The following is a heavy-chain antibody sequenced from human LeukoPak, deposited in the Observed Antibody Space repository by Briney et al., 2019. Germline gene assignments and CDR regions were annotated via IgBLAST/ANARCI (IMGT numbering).Heavy chain of an antibody. Sequence: SETLSLTCTVSGGSISRRSYYWGWIRQPPGKGLEWIGSIYYSGSTYYNPSLKSRVTISVDTSKNQFSLRLSSVTAADTAVYYCAKNASTVITPGGWFVPWGQGTLVTVSS. CDR2: IYYSGST. D-gene: IGHD4-23*01. J-gene: IGHJ5*02. CDR1: GGSISRRSYY. V-gene: IGHV4-39*01. CDR3: AKNASTVITPGGWFVP.